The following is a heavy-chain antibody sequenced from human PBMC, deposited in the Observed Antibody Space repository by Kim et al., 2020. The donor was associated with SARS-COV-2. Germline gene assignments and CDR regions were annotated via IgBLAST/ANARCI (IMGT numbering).Heavy chain of an antibody. V-gene: IGHV3-23*01. Sequence: SGGSTNYADPVKGRFTVSRDNSRNMLYLQMNSLRAEDTALYYCAKSGSTGWGQGILVTVSS. J-gene: IGHJ4*02. CDR2: SGGST. CDR3: AKSGSTG. D-gene: IGHD4-4*01.